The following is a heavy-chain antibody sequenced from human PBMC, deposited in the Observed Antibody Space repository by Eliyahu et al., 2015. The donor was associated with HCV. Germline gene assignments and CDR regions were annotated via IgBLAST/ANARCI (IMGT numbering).Heavy chain of an antibody. J-gene: IGHJ5*02. Sequence: QVHLVQSGAEVKKPGSSVKVSCTASGDDTFGSYAIAWMRQAPGQGPEWMGRIFPLLGFTDYAQKFQGRVTITADTSTRTAYMELSNLKFEDTAVYFCARGWSGGNLRLALNWFDPWGQGTLVTVSS. D-gene: IGHD3-3*01. CDR1: GDDTFGSYA. CDR2: IFPLLGFT. CDR3: ARGWSGGNLRLALNWFDP. V-gene: IGHV1-69*04.